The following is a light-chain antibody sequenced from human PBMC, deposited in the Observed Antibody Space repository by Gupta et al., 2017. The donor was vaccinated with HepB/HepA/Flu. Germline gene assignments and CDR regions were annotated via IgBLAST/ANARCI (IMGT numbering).Light chain of an antibody. J-gene: IGLJ2*01. CDR1: SGHSSYI. CDR3: ETWDSKV. Sequence: QPMLTQSSSASASLGSSVKLTCTLSSGHSSYIIAWHQQQPGKAPRYLMKLEGSGSYNEGSGVPDRFSGSSSGADRYLTISNLQSEDEADYYCETWDSKVFGGGTKLTVL. V-gene: IGLV4-60*03. CDR2: LEGSGSY.